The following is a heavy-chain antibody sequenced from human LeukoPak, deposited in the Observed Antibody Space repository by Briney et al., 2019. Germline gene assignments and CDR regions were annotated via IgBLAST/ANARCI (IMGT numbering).Heavy chain of an antibody. CDR1: SYSISSGYY. J-gene: IGHJ4*02. CDR3: ARGSSGWGDRFDY. Sequence: SETLSLTCTVSSYSISSGYYWGWIRQPPGKGLEWIGNIYHSGSTYYSPSLRSRVTISVDTSKNQFSLKLNSVIAADTAVYYCARGSSGWGDRFDYWGQGTLVTVPS. V-gene: IGHV4-38-2*02. D-gene: IGHD6-19*01. CDR2: IYHSGST.